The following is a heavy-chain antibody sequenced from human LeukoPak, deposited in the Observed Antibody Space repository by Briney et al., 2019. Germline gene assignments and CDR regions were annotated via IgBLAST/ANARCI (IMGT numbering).Heavy chain of an antibody. J-gene: IGHJ6*02. CDR2: IYNSGSS. Sequence: SETLSLTCTVSGASISAHYWSWLRQPPGKGLGWIGYIYNSGSSNYNPSLKSRVTISVDTSKTQFSLKLSPVTAADTAVYYCARDNRWLQPSTYYYYGMDVWGQGTTVTVSS. D-gene: IGHD5-24*01. CDR1: GASISAHY. V-gene: IGHV4-59*11. CDR3: ARDNRWLQPSTYYYYGMDV.